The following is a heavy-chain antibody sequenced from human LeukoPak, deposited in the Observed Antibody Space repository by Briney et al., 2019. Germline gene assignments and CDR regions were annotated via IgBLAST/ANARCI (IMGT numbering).Heavy chain of an antibody. D-gene: IGHD4-17*01. V-gene: IGHV3-21*01. CDR3: ASVYGDYEFDY. Sequence: GGSLRLSCTASGFTFSSYSMNWVRQAPGKGLEWVSSISSSSSYIYYADSVKGRFTISRDNAKNSLYLQMNSLRAEDTAVYYCASVYGDYEFDYWGQGTLVTVSS. J-gene: IGHJ4*02. CDR2: ISSSSSYI. CDR1: GFTFSSYS.